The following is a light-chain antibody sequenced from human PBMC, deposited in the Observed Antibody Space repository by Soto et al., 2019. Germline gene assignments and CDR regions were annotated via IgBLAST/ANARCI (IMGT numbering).Light chain of an antibody. J-gene: IGLJ1*01. CDR1: SSDVGGYNY. Sequence: QSALTQPASVSGSPGQSITISCTGTSSDVGGYNYVSWYQQHPGKAPKLMIYEVSNRPSGVSNRFSGYKSGNTASLTISGLQAEDEADYYCSSYTSSSSLYVLGTGTKLTVL. V-gene: IGLV2-14*01. CDR2: EVS. CDR3: SSYTSSSSLYV.